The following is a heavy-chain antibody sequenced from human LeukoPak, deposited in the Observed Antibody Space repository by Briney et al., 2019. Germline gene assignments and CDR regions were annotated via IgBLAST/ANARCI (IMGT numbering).Heavy chain of an antibody. CDR2: IIPIFGTA. J-gene: IGHJ6*02. CDR3: ARDYDYVWGSYPITTYYYYGMDV. D-gene: IGHD3-16*02. CDR1: GGTFSSYA. Sequence: ASVKVSCKASGGTFSSYAISWVRQAPGQGLGWMGGIIPIFGTANYAQKFQGRVTITADESTSTAYMELSSLRSEDTAVYYCARDYDYVWGSYPITTYYYYGMDVWGQGTTVTVSS. V-gene: IGHV1-69*13.